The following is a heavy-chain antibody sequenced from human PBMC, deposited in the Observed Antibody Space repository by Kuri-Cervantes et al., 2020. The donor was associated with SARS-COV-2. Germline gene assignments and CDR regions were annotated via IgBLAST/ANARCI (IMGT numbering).Heavy chain of an antibody. CDR3: AKDAQPQIVLRFLEWLFRSPFDP. CDR2: ISYDGSNK. CDR1: GFTFSSYG. Sequence: GESLKISCAASGFTFSSYGMHWVRQAPGKGLEWVAVISYDGSNKYYADSVKGRFTISRDNSKNTLYLQMNSLRVEDTAVYYCAKDAQPQIVLRFLEWLFRSPFDPWGQGTLVTVSS. V-gene: IGHV3-30*18. J-gene: IGHJ5*02. D-gene: IGHD3-3*01.